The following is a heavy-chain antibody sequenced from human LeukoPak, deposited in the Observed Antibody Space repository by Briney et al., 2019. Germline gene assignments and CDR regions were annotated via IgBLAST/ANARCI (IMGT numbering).Heavy chain of an antibody. V-gene: IGHV3-33*01. J-gene: IGHJ4*02. Sequence: GGSLRLSCAASGFTFSSYGMHWVRQAPGKGLEWVAVIWNDGSNKYYADSVKGRFTISRDNSKNTLYLQMNSLRAEDTAVYYCARGGIAAAAALLPNYWGQGTLVTVSS. D-gene: IGHD6-13*01. CDR3: ARGGIAAAAALLPNY. CDR2: IWNDGSNK. CDR1: GFTFSSYG.